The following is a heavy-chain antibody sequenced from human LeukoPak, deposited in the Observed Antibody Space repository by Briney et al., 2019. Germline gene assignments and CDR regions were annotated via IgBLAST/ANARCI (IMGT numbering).Heavy chain of an antibody. D-gene: IGHD5-24*01. J-gene: IGHJ3*02. CDR1: GYTFTSYY. V-gene: IGHV1-46*01. CDR2: INPSGGST. CDR3: ARVDEMATISDAFDI. Sequence: ASGKVSCKASGYTFTSYYMHWVRQAPGQGLEWMGIINPSGGSTSYAQKFQGRVTMTRDTSTSTVYMELSSLRSEDTAVYYCARVDEMATISDAFDIWGQGTMVTVSS.